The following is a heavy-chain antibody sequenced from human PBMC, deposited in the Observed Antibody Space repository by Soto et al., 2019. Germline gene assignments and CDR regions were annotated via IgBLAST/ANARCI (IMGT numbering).Heavy chain of an antibody. CDR2: IYYSGST. J-gene: IGHJ4*02. V-gene: IGHV4-30-4*01. CDR3: ARVRGVTYFDY. D-gene: IGHD3-10*01. CDR1: GGSISSGDYY. Sequence: QVQLQESGPGLVKPSETLSLTCTVTGGSISSGDYYWSWIRQPPGKGLEWIGYIYYSGSTYYNPSLKSRVTISVDTSKNQFSLKLTSVTAADTAVYYCARVRGVTYFDYWGQGTLVTVSS.